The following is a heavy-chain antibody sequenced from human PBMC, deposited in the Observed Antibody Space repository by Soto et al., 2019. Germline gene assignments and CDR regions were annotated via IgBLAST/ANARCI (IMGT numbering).Heavy chain of an antibody. J-gene: IGHJ6*02. CDR1: GSTFSNAW. V-gene: IGHV3-15*01. CDR2: IKSKVDGGTA. Sequence: GGSLRLSCEASGSTFSNAWMNWIRQGPGKGLEWLGRIKSKVDGGTADYGAATKGRFSISRDDLKNMLYLQMNSLKPDDTAVYYCTTLSYLYYDGMDVWGPGTTVTVSS. D-gene: IGHD2-2*01. CDR3: TTLSYLYYDGMDV.